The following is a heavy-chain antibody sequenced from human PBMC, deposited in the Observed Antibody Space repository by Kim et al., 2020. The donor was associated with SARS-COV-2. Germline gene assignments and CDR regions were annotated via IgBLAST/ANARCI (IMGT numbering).Heavy chain of an antibody. J-gene: IGHJ4*02. D-gene: IGHD6-19*01. CDR2: ST. Sequence: STYYADSVKGRFTISRDNSKNTLYLQMNSLRAEDTAVYYCAKWGVAGQDYWGQGTLVTVSS. V-gene: IGHV3-23*01. CDR3: AKWGVAGQDY.